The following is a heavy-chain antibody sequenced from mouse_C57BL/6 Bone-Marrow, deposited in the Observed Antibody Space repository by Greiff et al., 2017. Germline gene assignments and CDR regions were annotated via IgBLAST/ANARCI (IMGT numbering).Heavy chain of an antibody. V-gene: IGHV1-26*01. Sequence: EVQLQQSGPELVKPGASVKISCKASGYTFTDYYMNWVKQSHGKSLEWIGDINPNNGGTSYNQKFKGKATLTVDKSSSTAYMELRSLTSEDSAVYYCARSSYYCGGSSPFDYWGQGTTLTVSS. CDR1: GYTFTDYY. D-gene: IGHD1-1*01. CDR2: INPNNGGT. CDR3: ARSSYYCGGSSPFDY. J-gene: IGHJ2*01.